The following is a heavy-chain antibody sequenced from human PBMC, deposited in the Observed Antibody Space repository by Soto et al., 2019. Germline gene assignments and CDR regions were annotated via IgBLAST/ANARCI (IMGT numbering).Heavy chain of an antibody. CDR2: INSDGSST. J-gene: IGHJ2*01. V-gene: IGHV3-74*01. Sequence: EVQLVESVGGLVQPEGSLRLSCAASGFTFSSYWMHWVRQAPGKGLVWVSRINSDGSSTSYADSVKGRFTISRDNAKNTLYLQMNSLRAEDTAVYYCARGGSLNWYFDLWGRGTLVTVSS. CDR3: ARGGSLNWYFDL. CDR1: GFTFSSYW. D-gene: IGHD1-26*01.